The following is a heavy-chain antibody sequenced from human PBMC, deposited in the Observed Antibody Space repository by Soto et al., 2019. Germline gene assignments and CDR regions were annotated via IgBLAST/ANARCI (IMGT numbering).Heavy chain of an antibody. V-gene: IGHV1-69*13. J-gene: IGHJ4*02. Sequence: GXSVKVSCKASAGTFSRNTISWVRQAPGQGLEWMGGIMPIFGSANYAQKFQGRVTITADENTRTVYMELSRLRSEDTAVYYCARQFDYDTTGYYYAYWGQGTQVTVSS. CDR1: AGTFSRNT. CDR2: IMPIFGSA. CDR3: ARQFDYDTTGYYYAY. D-gene: IGHD3-22*01.